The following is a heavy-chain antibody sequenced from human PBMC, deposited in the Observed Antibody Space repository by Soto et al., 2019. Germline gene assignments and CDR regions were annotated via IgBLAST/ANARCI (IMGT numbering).Heavy chain of an antibody. CDR2: INHSGST. Sequence: QVQLQQWGAGLLKPSETLSLTCAVYGGSFSGYYWSWIRQPPGKGLEWIGEINHSGSTNYNPSLKSRVTISVDTSKNQFSLKLSSVTAADTAVYYCARRERGREQLVRNDAFDIWGQGTMVTVSS. CDR3: ARRERGREQLVRNDAFDI. J-gene: IGHJ3*02. V-gene: IGHV4-34*01. D-gene: IGHD6-13*01. CDR1: GGSFSGYY.